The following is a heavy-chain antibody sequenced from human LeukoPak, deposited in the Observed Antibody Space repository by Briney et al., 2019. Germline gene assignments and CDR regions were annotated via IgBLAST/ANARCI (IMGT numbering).Heavy chain of an antibody. V-gene: IGHV3-30-3*01. CDR1: GFTFSSYA. Sequence: GRSLRLSCAASGFTFSSYAMHWVRQAPGKGLEWVAVISYDGSNKYYADSVKGRFTISRDNSKNTLYLQMNSLRAEDTAVYYCAREVERYFDWPSRPYGMDVWGQGTTVTVSS. J-gene: IGHJ6*02. CDR3: AREVERYFDWPSRPYGMDV. D-gene: IGHD3-9*01. CDR2: ISYDGSNK.